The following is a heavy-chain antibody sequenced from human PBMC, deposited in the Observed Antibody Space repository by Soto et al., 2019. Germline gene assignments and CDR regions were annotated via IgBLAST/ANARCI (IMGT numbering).Heavy chain of an antibody. CDR1: GGSFSGYY. Sequence: SETLSLTCAVYGGSFSGYYWSWIRQPPGKGLEWIGEINHSGSTNYNPSLKSRVTISVDTSKNQFSLKLSSVTAADMAVYYCARVQYRRRTRDYWGQGTLVTVSS. D-gene: IGHD4-4*01. CDR2: INHSGST. V-gene: IGHV4-34*01. CDR3: ARVQYRRRTRDY. J-gene: IGHJ4*02.